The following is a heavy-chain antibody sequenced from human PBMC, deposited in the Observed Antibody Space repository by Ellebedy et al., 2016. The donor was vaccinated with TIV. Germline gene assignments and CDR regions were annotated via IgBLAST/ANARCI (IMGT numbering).Heavy chain of an antibody. Sequence: GGSLRLSXVASGFTFDNYAMGWVRQAPGRGPEWVSTITDDGRTTWYADSVKGRFTISRDNSKNTLFLQMNSLRAEDTAVYYCANIWYGRSVDSFDIWGQGTMVTVSS. CDR3: ANIWYGRSVDSFDI. V-gene: IGHV3-23*01. CDR2: ITDDGRTT. J-gene: IGHJ3*02. D-gene: IGHD1-14*01. CDR1: GFTFDNYA.